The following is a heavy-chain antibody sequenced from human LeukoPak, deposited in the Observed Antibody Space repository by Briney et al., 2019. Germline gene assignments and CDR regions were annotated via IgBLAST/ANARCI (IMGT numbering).Heavy chain of an antibody. CDR1: GGSISSSSYY. Sequence: SETLSLTCSVSGGSISSSSYYWGWIRQPPGKGLEWIGSMYYSGSTDYNPSLGSRVTISVDTSKNQFSLKLSSVTAADTAVYYCARSVGLRLGELSLMFDPWGQGTLVTVSS. V-gene: IGHV4-39*07. CDR3: ARSVGLRLGELSLMFDP. J-gene: IGHJ5*02. D-gene: IGHD3-16*02. CDR2: MYYSGST.